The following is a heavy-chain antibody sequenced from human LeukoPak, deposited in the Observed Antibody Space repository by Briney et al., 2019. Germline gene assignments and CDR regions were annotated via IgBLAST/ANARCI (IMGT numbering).Heavy chain of an antibody. Sequence: SETLSLTCAVYGGSLSGYYWSWIRQPPGKGLEWIGQISHSGSPSYNPSLKSRVTISIDTSRNQFSLKVNSVTAAYTAVYYCARLMSSYVWGSYTPPNWFDPWGQGALVTVSS. D-gene: IGHD3-16*01. V-gene: IGHV4-34*01. CDR3: ARLMSSYVWGSYTPPNWFDP. CDR1: GGSLSGYY. CDR2: ISHSGSP. J-gene: IGHJ5*02.